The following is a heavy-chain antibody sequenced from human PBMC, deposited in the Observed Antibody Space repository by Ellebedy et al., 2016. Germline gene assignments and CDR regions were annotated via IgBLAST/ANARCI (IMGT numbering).Heavy chain of an antibody. Sequence: ASVKVSCXASGYTFTNYYLHWVRQAPGQGLEWMGIINPSGGSTTYAQKFQGRVSMTTDSSTHTAYMDLRSLRSDDTAMYYCAKTSGWGYGENWGQGTLVTVSS. CDR2: INPSGGST. V-gene: IGHV1-46*01. J-gene: IGHJ4*02. CDR1: GYTFTNYY. CDR3: AKTSGWGYGEN. D-gene: IGHD3-10*01.